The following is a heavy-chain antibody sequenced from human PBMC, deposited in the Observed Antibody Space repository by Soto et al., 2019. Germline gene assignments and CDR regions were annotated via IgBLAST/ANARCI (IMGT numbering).Heavy chain of an antibody. D-gene: IGHD6-13*01. CDR1: GFTFSNYS. Sequence: PGGSLRLSCAASGFTFSNYSMNWVRQAPGKGLEWVSSISSSSSYIYYADSVKGRFTISRDNAKNSLHLQMNSLRAEDTAVYYCTRDASRDSSARGWFDPWGPGTLVTVSS. CDR2: ISSSSSYI. J-gene: IGHJ5*02. V-gene: IGHV3-21*01. CDR3: TRDASRDSSARGWFDP.